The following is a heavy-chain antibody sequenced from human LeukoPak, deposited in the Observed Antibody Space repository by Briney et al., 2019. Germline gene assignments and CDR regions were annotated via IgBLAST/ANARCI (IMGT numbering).Heavy chain of an antibody. CDR3: ARVGHYSNWGTQWFDP. V-gene: IGHV4-39*07. J-gene: IGHJ5*02. CDR1: GASISSSIYY. CDR2: AYYTGST. D-gene: IGHD7-27*01. Sequence: SSETLSLTCTVSGASISSSIYYWSWIRQPPGKGLEWIGTAYYTGSTYYNPSLNRRVTISVDTSKNQFSLKLTSVTAADTAVYFCARVGHYSNWGTQWFDPWGRGTLVTVSS.